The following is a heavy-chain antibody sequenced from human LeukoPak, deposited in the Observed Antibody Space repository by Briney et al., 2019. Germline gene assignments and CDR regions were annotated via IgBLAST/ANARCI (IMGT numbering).Heavy chain of an antibody. CDR3: AGGGYCSRASCYAPLFCY. J-gene: IGHJ4*02. Sequence: SETPSLTCTVSGGSVSDYYWSWIRQPAGMGLEWIGRIYASGSTDYNPSLKSRVTISVDTSRSQFSLKLNSVTAADTAVYFCAGGGYCSRASCYAPLFCYWGQGTLVTVSS. D-gene: IGHD2-2*01. CDR2: IYASGST. CDR1: GGSVSDYY. V-gene: IGHV4-4*07.